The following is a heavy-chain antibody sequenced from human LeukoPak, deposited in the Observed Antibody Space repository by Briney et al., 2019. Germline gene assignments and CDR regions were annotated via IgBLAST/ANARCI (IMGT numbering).Heavy chain of an antibody. D-gene: IGHD3-9*01. Sequence: PSETLSLTCTVSGASISSSPYYWGWIRQPPGKGLEWLASVYYSGGTYYNLSLKGRATISVDTSRSQFSLKLSSVTAADTAVYYCARRNDILTGYYSSFDYWGQGTLVTVSS. J-gene: IGHJ4*02. CDR2: VYYSGGT. V-gene: IGHV4-39*01. CDR3: ARRNDILTGYYSSFDY. CDR1: GASISSSPYY.